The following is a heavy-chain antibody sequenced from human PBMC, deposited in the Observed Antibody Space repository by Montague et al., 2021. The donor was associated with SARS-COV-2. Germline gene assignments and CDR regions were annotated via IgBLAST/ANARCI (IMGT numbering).Heavy chain of an antibody. D-gene: IGHD3-16*01. J-gene: IGHJ2*01. CDR2: ISSNGKT. CDR3: AGRGYYDRAGYHWHLDL. Sequence: SETLSLTCTVSGGSINDHYRSWIRQSPGKGLEWIGYISSNGKTNYNPSLKSRVTLSADASRNGFSLKLDSVTAADTAVYFCAGRGYYDRAGYHWHLDLWGRGMLVTVSS. CDR1: GGSINDHY. V-gene: IGHV4-4*09.